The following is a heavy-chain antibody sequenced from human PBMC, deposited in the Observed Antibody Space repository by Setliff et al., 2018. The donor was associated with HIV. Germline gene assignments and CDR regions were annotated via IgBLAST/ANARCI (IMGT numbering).Heavy chain of an antibody. CDR1: GGSFSGYY. J-gene: IGHJ1*01. CDR2: INHSGST. CDR3: ARGWGYSYALN. V-gene: IGHV4-34*01. Sequence: SETLSLTCAVFGGSFSGYYWSWIRQPPGKGLEWIGEINHSGSTDYNPSLKSRVTISVDTSKHQFSLNLRSVTAAETAVYYCARGWGYSYALNWGQGTLGTVSA. D-gene: IGHD5-18*01.